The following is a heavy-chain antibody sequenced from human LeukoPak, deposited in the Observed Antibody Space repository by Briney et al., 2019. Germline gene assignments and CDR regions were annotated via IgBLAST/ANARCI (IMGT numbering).Heavy chain of an antibody. CDR1: GYTFTSYA. CDR2: INAGNGNT. D-gene: IGHD2-2*01. Sequence: ASVKVSCKASGYTFTSYAMHWVRQAPGQRLEWMGWINAGNGNTKYSQKFQGRVTITRDTSASTAYMELSSLRSEDTAVYYCAREVVVGGGNWFDPWGQGTLVTVSS. J-gene: IGHJ5*02. V-gene: IGHV1-3*01. CDR3: AREVVVGGGNWFDP.